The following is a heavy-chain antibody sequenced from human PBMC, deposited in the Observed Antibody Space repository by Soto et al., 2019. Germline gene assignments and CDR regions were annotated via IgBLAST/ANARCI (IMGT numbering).Heavy chain of an antibody. V-gene: IGHV4-30-2*01. D-gene: IGHD2-2*01. CDR3: ARVVVVPAAMGYWFDP. Sequence: SETLSLTCAVSGGSISSGGYSWSWIRQPPGKGLEWIGYIYHSGSTYYNPSLKSRVTISVDRSKNQFSLKLSSVTAADTAVYYCARVVVVPAAMGYWFDPWGQGTLVTVSS. J-gene: IGHJ5*02. CDR2: IYHSGST. CDR1: GGSISSGGYS.